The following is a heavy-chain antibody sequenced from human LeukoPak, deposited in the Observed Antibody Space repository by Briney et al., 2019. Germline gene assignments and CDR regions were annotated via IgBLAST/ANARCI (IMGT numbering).Heavy chain of an antibody. CDR2: IDYSAST. Sequence: SETLSLTCTVSGDSSSNSIYYWGWIRQPPGKGLEWIGSIDYSASTYYNPSLKSRATISIDTSKNQFSLKLSSVTAADTAVYYCAREYTLYRSGWFLDYWGQGTVVTVSS. V-gene: IGHV4-39*07. CDR1: GDSSSNSIYY. J-gene: IGHJ4*02. CDR3: AREYTLYRSGWFLDY. D-gene: IGHD6-19*01.